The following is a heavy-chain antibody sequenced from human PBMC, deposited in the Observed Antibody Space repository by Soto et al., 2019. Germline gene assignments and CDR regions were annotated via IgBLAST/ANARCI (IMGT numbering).Heavy chain of an antibody. D-gene: IGHD3-10*01. J-gene: IGHJ6*02. CDR2: ISFDGSTE. CDR1: GFTFISYA. V-gene: IGHV3-30-3*01. CDR3: ARSRHGSGSYTPFYYGLDV. Sequence: QVQLVESGGGVVQPGRSLRLSCAASGFTFISYAMHWVRQAPGKGLEWVAVISFDGSTEYYADSVKGRFTISRENSKNTVYLQMNSPRSEDTAVYYCARSRHGSGSYTPFYYGLDVWGQGTTVTVSS.